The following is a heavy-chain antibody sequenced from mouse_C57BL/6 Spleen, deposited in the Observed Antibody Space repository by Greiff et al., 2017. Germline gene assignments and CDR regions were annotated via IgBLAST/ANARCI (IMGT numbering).Heavy chain of an antibody. CDR3: ARGGDYGNSYWYFDV. CDR1: GYTFTSYW. J-gene: IGHJ1*03. D-gene: IGHD2-1*01. CDR2: IDPSDSYT. V-gene: IGHV1-50*01. Sequence: QVQLQQPGAELVKPGASVKLSCKASGYTFTSYWMQWVKQRPGQGLEWIGEIDPSDSYTNYNQKFKGKATLTVDTSSSTAYMQLSSLTSEDSAVYYCARGGDYGNSYWYFDVWGTGTTVTVSS.